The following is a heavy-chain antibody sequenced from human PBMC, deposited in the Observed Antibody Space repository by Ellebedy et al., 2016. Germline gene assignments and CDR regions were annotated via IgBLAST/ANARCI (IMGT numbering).Heavy chain of an antibody. D-gene: IGHD2-21*02. J-gene: IGHJ4*02. Sequence: GSLRLSCTVSGGSISDYFWSWIRQPAGKGLEWIGRIVSSGSTNYNPSIKSRVSMSVDTSNNQFSLNLNSVTAADTAVYYCARGVTPHFDYWGQGILVTVSS. CDR2: IVSSGST. CDR1: GGSISDYF. V-gene: IGHV4-4*07. CDR3: ARGVTPHFDY.